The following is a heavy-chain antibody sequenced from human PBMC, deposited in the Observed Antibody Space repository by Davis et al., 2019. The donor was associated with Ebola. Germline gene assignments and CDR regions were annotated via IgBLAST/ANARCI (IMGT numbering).Heavy chain of an antibody. Sequence: GESLKISCAASGFTFSDYYMSWIRQAPGKGLEWVSYISSSGSTIYYADSVKGRFTISRDNAKNSLYLQMNSLRAEDTAVYYCARDLRGVAAAAPMDNYWGQGTLVTVSS. V-gene: IGHV3-11*01. CDR3: ARDLRGVAAAAPMDNY. J-gene: IGHJ4*02. CDR2: ISSSGSTI. CDR1: GFTFSDYY. D-gene: IGHD6-13*01.